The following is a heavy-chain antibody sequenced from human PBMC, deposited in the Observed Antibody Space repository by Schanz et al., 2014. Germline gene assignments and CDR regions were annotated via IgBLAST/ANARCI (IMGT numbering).Heavy chain of an antibody. Sequence: EVQLMESGGGLVKPGGSLRLSCVASGFAFSSFAMTWVRQAPGRGLEWVSSISTSGTYMYIADSLKGRLTISRDDAKKSMYLQMNNLRAEDTAVYYRVRVSFADPRLYRGMDRDIDYWGQGTLVTVSS. J-gene: IGHJ4*02. V-gene: IGHV3-21*01. CDR1: GFAFSSFA. CDR2: ISTSGTYM. CDR3: VRVSFADPRLYRGMDRDIDY. D-gene: IGHD5-18*01.